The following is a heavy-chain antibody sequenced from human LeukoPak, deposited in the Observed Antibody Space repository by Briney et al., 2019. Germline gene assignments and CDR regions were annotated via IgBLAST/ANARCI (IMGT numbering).Heavy chain of an antibody. J-gene: IGHJ6*03. CDR2: ISGSGGST. D-gene: IGHD2-2*01. CDR1: GFTFSSYA. CDR3: ARGRSAAAFFHYYYYMDV. V-gene: IGHV3-23*01. Sequence: GGSLRLSCAASGFTFSSYAMSWVRQAPGKGLEGVSAISGSGGSTYYADSVKGRFTISRDNSKNTLYLQMNSLRAEDTAVYYCARGRSAAAFFHYYYYMDVWGKGTTVTVSS.